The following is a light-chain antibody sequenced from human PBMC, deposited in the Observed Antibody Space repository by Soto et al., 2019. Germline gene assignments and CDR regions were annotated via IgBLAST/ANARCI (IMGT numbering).Light chain of an antibody. J-gene: IGKJ3*01. CDR2: GAS. CDR3: QQYGSSHLFT. CDR1: QSVSSSY. Sequence: EIVLTQSLRTLSLSPGERATLSCRPSQSVSSSYLAWYQQQPGQAPRLPIYGASSRATCIPDRCSGSGSGTDVILTTSRLEPADVVVYYCQQYGSSHLFTFGPGTKVDIK. V-gene: IGKV3-20*01.